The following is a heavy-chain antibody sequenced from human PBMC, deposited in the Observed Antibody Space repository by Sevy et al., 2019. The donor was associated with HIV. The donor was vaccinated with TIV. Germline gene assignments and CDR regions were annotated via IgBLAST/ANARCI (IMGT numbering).Heavy chain of an antibody. D-gene: IGHD3-16*02. J-gene: IGHJ3*02. V-gene: IGHV3-30*02. CDR3: TKDMVTFGGIIANSPGGFDI. Sequence: GGSLRLSCAASGFRFSSYGMNWVRQAPGKGLEWVAFLSYDGSKEDYAASVKGRFTISRDNSKNTFYVGMNSLRAEDTAVYHCTKDMVTFGGIIANSPGGFDIWGQGTMVTVSS. CDR1: GFRFSSYG. CDR2: LSYDGSKE.